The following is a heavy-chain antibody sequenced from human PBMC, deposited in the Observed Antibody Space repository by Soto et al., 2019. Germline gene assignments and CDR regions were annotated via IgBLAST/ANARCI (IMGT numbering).Heavy chain of an antibody. CDR3: AKAYCSGGSCYSGDLFDY. CDR2: ISSSSSYI. CDR1: GFTFSSYS. V-gene: IGHV3-21*01. Sequence: EVQLVESGGGLVKPGGSLRLSCAASGFTFSSYSFNWVRQAPGKGLEWVSSISSSSSYIYYADSLKGRFTISRDNAKNSLYLQMNSLRAEDTAVYYCAKAYCSGGSCYSGDLFDYWGQGTLVTVSS. D-gene: IGHD2-15*01. J-gene: IGHJ4*02.